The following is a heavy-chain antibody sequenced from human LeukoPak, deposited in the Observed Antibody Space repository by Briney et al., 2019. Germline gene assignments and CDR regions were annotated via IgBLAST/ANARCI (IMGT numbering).Heavy chain of an antibody. V-gene: IGHV3-30*02. CDR2: IRFDRNDK. CDR3: AKDLMRDRWFGES. CDR1: GFTFSYYG. Sequence: GGSLRLSCGASGFTFSYYGMHWVRQAPGKGLEWVAFIRFDRNDKYYAESVKGRFTISKDTSRNTLYLQMNSLRPEDTAMYYCAKDLMRDRWFGESWGQGTLVTVSS. J-gene: IGHJ5*02. D-gene: IGHD3-10*01.